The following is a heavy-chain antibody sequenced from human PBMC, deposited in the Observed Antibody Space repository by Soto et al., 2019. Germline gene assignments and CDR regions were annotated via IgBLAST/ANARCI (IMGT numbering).Heavy chain of an antibody. J-gene: IGHJ6*03. D-gene: IGHD3-10*01. V-gene: IGHV3-30*03. CDR2: ISYDGSNK. Sequence: GESLKISCAASGFTFSSYGMHWVRQAPGKGLEWVAVISYDGSNKYYADSVKGRFTISRDNSKNTLYLQMNSLRAEDTAVYYCAVGDYYYYYYMDVWGKGTTVTVSS. CDR3: AVGDYYYYYYMDV. CDR1: GFTFSSYG.